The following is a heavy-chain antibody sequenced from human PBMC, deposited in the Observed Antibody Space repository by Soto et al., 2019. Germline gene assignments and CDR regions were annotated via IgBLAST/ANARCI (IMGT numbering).Heavy chain of an antibody. CDR1: GFTFSSYA. CDR3: ARALGYYDSSGYYCPAY. V-gene: IGHV3-30-3*01. D-gene: IGHD3-22*01. CDR2: ISYDGSNK. J-gene: IGHJ4*02. Sequence: HPGGSLRLSCAASGFTFSSYAMHWVRQAPGKGLEWVAVISYDGSNKYYADSVKGRFTISRDNSKNTLYLQMNSLRAEDTAVYYCARALGYYDSSGYYCPAYWGQGTLVTVSS.